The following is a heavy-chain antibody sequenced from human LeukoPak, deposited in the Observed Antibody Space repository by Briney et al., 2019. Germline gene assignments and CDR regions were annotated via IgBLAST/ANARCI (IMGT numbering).Heavy chain of an antibody. CDR1: GFTFSSYA. D-gene: IGHD2-15*01. J-gene: IGHJ4*02. V-gene: IGHV3-23*01. CDR2: ISGSGGST. Sequence: GGSLRLSCAASGFTFSSYAMSWVRQAPGKGLEWVSAISGSGGSTYYADSVKGRFTISRDNSENTLYLQMNSLRAEDTAVYYCAKDLGYCSGGSCYSSFYFDYWGQGTLVTVSS. CDR3: AKDLGYCSGGSCYSSFYFDY.